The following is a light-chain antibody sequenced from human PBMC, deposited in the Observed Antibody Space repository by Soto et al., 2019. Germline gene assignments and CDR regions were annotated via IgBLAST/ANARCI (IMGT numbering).Light chain of an antibody. Sequence: EIVLTQSPGTLSLSPGERATLSCRASQRISNSYLAWYQQKPGQAPRLLLYDASSRATGIPDRVSGSGSGTDFTLTISRLEPEDFAVYYCQQYARPPCAFGQETKVDIK. CDR3: QQYARPPCA. CDR1: QRISNSY. J-gene: IGKJ2*02. V-gene: IGKV3-20*01. CDR2: DAS.